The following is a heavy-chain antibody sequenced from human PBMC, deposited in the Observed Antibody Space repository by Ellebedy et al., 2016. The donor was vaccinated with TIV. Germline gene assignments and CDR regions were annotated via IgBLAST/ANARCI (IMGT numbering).Heavy chain of an antibody. D-gene: IGHD5-24*01. J-gene: IGHJ3*02. V-gene: IGHV3-23*01. Sequence: GESLKISXAASGFTFSSFAMAWVRQAPGRGPEWVSTITADGRTTWYAHSVRGRFTISRDNSKSTLSLQMHSLRVEDTAPYFCVRDRNYPNDVFDIWGQGTMVAVSP. CDR1: GFTFSSFA. CDR2: ITADGRTT. CDR3: VRDRNYPNDVFDI.